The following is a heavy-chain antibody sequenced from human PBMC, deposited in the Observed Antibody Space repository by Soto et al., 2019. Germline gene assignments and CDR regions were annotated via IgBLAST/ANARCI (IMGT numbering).Heavy chain of an antibody. J-gene: IGHJ5*02. V-gene: IGHV5-51*01. Sequence: GESLKISCSGSGYNFNNYYIGWVRQMPGKGLEWMGIIYPDDSDTKYSSSFQGQVTISVDKSVSTAYLQWSSLKASDSAMYYCVRVKEELLWPNWFDPWGQGAQVTVSS. CDR1: GYNFNNYY. CDR2: IYPDDSDT. CDR3: VRVKEELLWPNWFDP. D-gene: IGHD1-26*01.